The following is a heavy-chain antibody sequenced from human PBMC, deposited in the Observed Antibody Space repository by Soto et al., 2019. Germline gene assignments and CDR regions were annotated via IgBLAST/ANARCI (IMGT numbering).Heavy chain of an antibody. D-gene: IGHD2-15*01. Sequence: QGQLVQSGAEMKEPGSSVKVSCKASGGIFSNYAISWVREAPGQGLQWMGGIFPLFGTTHIAQKFQGRLIITADEFTSTVYMELSSLRSEDTARYYCARDFYCSGGKCYHGGGFDTWGQGTLVTVSS. CDR1: GGIFSNYA. V-gene: IGHV1-69*12. J-gene: IGHJ5*02. CDR3: ARDFYCSGGKCYHGGGFDT. CDR2: IFPLFGTT.